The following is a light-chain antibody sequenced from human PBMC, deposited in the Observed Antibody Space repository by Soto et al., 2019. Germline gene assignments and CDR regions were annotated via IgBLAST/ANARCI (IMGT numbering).Light chain of an antibody. CDR2: SVS. CDR1: QSLVYTDGDTY. CDR3: MQGTHWPPYT. Sequence: DVAVTQSPLSLPVTLGRPASISCRSRQSLVYTDGDTYLNWCQQRPGQSPRRLIFSVSNRGSGVPDRFSGSRSGTDVTLKISRVEAEDVGVSYCMQGTHWPPYTFGQGTKLEIK. V-gene: IGKV2-30*01. J-gene: IGKJ2*01.